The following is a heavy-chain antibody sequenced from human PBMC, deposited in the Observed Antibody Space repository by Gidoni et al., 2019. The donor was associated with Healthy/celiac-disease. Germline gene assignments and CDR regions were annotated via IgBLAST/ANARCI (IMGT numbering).Heavy chain of an antibody. Sequence: QVQLVESGGGVVQPGRSLRLSCAASGFTFSSYGMHWVRQAPGKGREWVAVISYDGSNKYYADSVKGRFTISRDNSKNTLYLQMNSLRAEDTAVYYCAKSPYSSGVYYFDYWGQGTLVTVSS. D-gene: IGHD6-19*01. CDR1: GFTFSSYG. CDR2: ISYDGSNK. J-gene: IGHJ4*02. CDR3: AKSPYSSGVYYFDY. V-gene: IGHV3-30*18.